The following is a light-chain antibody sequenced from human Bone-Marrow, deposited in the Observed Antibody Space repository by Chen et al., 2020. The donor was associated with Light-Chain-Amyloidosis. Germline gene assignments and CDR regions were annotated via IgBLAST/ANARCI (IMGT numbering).Light chain of an antibody. V-gene: IGLV6-57*01. J-gene: IGLJ3*02. Sequence: NFMLTQPHSVSESPGKTVIISCTRSSGSIATNYVQWYQQRPGSSPTPVIYEDDQRPSGVPDRFSGSMDRSSNSASLTISGLKTEDGADYYCQSYQGSSQGVFGGGTKLTVL. CDR2: EDD. CDR3: QSYQGSSQGV. CDR1: SGSIATNY.